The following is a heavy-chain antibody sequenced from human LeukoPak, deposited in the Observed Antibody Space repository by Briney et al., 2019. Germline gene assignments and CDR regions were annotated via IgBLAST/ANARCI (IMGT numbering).Heavy chain of an antibody. CDR1: GGSISSGGYY. J-gene: IGHJ5*02. CDR2: IYYSGST. CDR3: ARYNDYDFWSGYYTKGSNWFDP. V-gene: IGHV4-61*08. D-gene: IGHD3-3*01. Sequence: SETLSLTCTVSGGSISSGGYYWSWIRQHPGKGLEWIGYIYYSGSTYYNPSLKSRVTISVDTSKNQFSLKLSSVTAADTAVYYCARYNDYDFWSGYYTKGSNWFDPWGQGTLVTVSS.